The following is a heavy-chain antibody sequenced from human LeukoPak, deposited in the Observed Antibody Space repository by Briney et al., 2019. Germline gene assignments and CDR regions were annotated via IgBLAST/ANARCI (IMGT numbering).Heavy chain of an antibody. Sequence: GGSLRLSCAASGFTVSSNYMSWVRQAPGKGLEWVSVIYSGGSTYYADSVKGRFTISRDNSKNTLYLQMNSLRAEDTAVYYCAKAGRTVTTDFDYWGQGTLVTVSS. CDR3: AKAGRTVTTDFDY. CDR2: IYSGGST. V-gene: IGHV3-53*01. CDR1: GFTVSSNY. D-gene: IGHD4-17*01. J-gene: IGHJ4*02.